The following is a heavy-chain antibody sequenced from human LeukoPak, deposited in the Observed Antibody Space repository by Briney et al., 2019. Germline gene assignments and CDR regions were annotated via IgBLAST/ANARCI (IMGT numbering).Heavy chain of an antibody. Sequence: GGSLRLSFTASGFTFGDYAMSWVRQAPGKGLEWVGFIRSKAYGGTTEYAASVKGRFTISRDDSKSIAYLQMNSLKTEDTAVYYCTRFYDFWSGYYTTGMDVWGKGTTVTVSS. CDR2: IRSKAYGGTT. D-gene: IGHD3-3*01. V-gene: IGHV3-49*04. J-gene: IGHJ6*04. CDR1: GFTFGDYA. CDR3: TRFYDFWSGYYTTGMDV.